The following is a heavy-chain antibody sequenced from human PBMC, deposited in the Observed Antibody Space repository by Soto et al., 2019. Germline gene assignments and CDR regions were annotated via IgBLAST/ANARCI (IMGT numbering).Heavy chain of an antibody. V-gene: IGHV3-74*01. J-gene: IGHJ4*02. Sequence: EVQLVESGGGLVQPGGSLRLSCAASGFTYSSYWMHWVRQAPGKGLVWVSRINSDGSSTTYADSVKGRFTISRDNAKNTLYLQMNCLRAEDTAIYYCARGEMATNWPFGYWGQGTLVTVSS. CDR2: INSDGSST. CDR1: GFTYSSYW. D-gene: IGHD5-12*01. CDR3: ARGEMATNWPFGY.